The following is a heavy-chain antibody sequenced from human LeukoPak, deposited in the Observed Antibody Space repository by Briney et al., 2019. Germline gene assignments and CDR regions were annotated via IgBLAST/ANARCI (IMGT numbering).Heavy chain of an antibody. V-gene: IGHV3-7*01. J-gene: IGHJ4*02. Sequence: GGSLRLSCAASGFTFSDYWMTWVRQAPGKGLEWVANIKPDGSEKYYVDSVKGRFTISRDNAKNSLYLQINSLRAEDTAVYYCAREGDYVFDYWGQGALVIVSS. CDR3: AREGDYVFDY. CDR2: IKPDGSEK. D-gene: IGHD3-16*01. CDR1: GFTFSDYW.